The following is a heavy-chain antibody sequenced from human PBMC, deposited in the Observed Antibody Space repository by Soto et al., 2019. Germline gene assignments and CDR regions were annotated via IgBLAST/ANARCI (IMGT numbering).Heavy chain of an antibody. CDR3: AGGSSLCWECFHH. V-gene: IGHV4-59*01. D-gene: IGHD2-2*01. CDR2: VYNSGST. J-gene: IGHJ1*01. Sequence: QVQLQESGPGLVKPSETLSLTCNVSGGSISSYYWSWIRQPPGKGLEYIGHVYNSGSTIHSPSLTRRATISGGTSKTQFSLKLTSVTDADTAVYYCAGGSSLCWECFHHWGQGILITVSS. CDR1: GGSISSYY.